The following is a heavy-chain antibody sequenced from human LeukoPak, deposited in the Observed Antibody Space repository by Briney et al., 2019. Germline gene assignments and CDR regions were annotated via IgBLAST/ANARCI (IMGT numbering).Heavy chain of an antibody. D-gene: IGHD4-17*01. CDR1: GGSISSYY. Sequence: SETLSLTCTVSGGSISSYYWSWIRQPPGKGLEWIGYIYYSGSTNYNPSLKSRVTISVDTSKNQFSLKLSSVTAADTAVYYCARVDSTYGDWGIDYWGQGTLVTVSS. J-gene: IGHJ4*02. CDR2: IYYSGST. V-gene: IGHV4-59*08. CDR3: ARVDSTYGDWGIDY.